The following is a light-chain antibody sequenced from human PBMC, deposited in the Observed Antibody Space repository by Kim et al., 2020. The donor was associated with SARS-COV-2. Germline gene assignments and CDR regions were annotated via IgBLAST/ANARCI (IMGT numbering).Light chain of an antibody. J-gene: IGKJ1*01. CDR2: GAS. Sequence: PGERATLSCRASQSVSNNYVAWYQQTPGQAPRLLIYGASSRATGIPDRFSGSGSGTDFTLSITRLEPEDFAVYYCQQYGSSPRTFGQGTKVDIK. CDR1: QSVSNNY. CDR3: QQYGSSPRT. V-gene: IGKV3-20*01.